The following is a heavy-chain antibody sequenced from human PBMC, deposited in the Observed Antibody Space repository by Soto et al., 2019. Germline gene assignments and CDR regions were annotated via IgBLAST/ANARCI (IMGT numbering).Heavy chain of an antibody. CDR1: GFTFDDYA. CDR3: AKDKTLSGWYAFDY. Sequence: EVQLVESGGGLVQHGRSLRLSCAASGFTFDDYAMHWVRQAPGKGLEWVSGISWNSGSIGYADSVKGRFTISRDNAKNSLYLQMNSLRAEDTALYYCAKDKTLSGWYAFDYWGQGTLVTVSS. V-gene: IGHV3-9*01. J-gene: IGHJ4*02. CDR2: ISWNSGSI. D-gene: IGHD6-19*01.